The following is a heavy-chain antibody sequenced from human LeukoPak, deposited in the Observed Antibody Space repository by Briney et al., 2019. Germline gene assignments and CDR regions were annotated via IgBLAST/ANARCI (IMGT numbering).Heavy chain of an antibody. D-gene: IGHD3-16*02. CDR1: GGSISSYY. CDR3: ARARITFGGVIVIDY. Sequence: SETLSLTCTVSGGSISSYYWSWLPQPPGKGLEWVGHIYYSGSTNYNPSLKSRVTISVDTSKNQFSLKLSSVAAADTAVYYCARARITFGGVIVIDYWGQGTLVTVSS. J-gene: IGHJ4*02. V-gene: IGHV4-59*01. CDR2: IYYSGST.